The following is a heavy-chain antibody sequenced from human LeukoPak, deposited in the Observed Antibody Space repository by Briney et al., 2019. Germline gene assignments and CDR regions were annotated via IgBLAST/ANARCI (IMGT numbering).Heavy chain of an antibody. V-gene: IGHV4-59*12. J-gene: IGHJ6*03. CDR1: GGSISSYY. CDR3: ARAYCSSTSCYTSSTRYYYYMDV. D-gene: IGHD2-2*02. CDR2: IHYSGIT. Sequence: SETLSLTCTVSGGSISSYYWSWIRQPPGKGLEWIGYIHYSGITNYNPSLKSRVTMSVDTSRNQFSLKLSSVTAADTAMYYCARAYCSSTSCYTSSTRYYYYMDVWGKGTTVTVSS.